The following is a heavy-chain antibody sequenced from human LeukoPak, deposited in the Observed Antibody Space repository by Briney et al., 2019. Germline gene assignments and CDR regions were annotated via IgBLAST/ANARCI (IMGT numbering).Heavy chain of an antibody. CDR2: IKQDGSKK. V-gene: IGHV3-7*04. Sequence: GGSLRLSCAASGFIFSNAWMTWVRQAPGKGLEWVANIKQDGSKKSYVDSVKGRFTISRDNAKNSLYLQMNSLRAEDTAIYYCTRVGYIDGGIDYWGQGTLVTVSS. CDR1: GFIFSNAW. D-gene: IGHD5-24*01. J-gene: IGHJ4*02. CDR3: TRVGYIDGGIDY.